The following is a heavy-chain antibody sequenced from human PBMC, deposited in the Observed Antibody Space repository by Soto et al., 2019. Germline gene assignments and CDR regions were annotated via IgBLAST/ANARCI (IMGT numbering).Heavy chain of an antibody. Sequence: GGSLRLSCATSGFTLSDHAIHWVRQAPGKGLEWVAGIHWHSGNTAYADSVKGRFTISGDTAKNSLYLQMNSLRAEDTALYYCAKVVTPSYAYDSRCGGFDCWGQGTLVTVSS. CDR2: IHWHSGNT. D-gene: IGHD3-22*01. V-gene: IGHV3-9*01. J-gene: IGHJ4*02. CDR3: AKVVTPSYAYDSRCGGFDC. CDR1: GFTLSDHA.